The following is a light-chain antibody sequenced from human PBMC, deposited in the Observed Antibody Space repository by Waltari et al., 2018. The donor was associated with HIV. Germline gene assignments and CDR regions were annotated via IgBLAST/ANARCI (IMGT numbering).Light chain of an antibody. CDR2: TTS. V-gene: IGKV1-39*01. Sequence: DIQMTQSLSSLSASVGDRVTISCRASQSINTYLNWYQQKPGEAPKLLIYTTSTLQSGVPSRFSGSGSGTDFTLTISSLQPEDFATYYCQQSFNNPRAFGQGTKVEI. CDR1: QSINTY. J-gene: IGKJ1*01. CDR3: QQSFNNPRA.